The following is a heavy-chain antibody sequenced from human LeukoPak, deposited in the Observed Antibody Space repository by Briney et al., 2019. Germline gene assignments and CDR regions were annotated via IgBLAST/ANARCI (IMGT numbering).Heavy chain of an antibody. D-gene: IGHD3-10*01. CDR1: GFTVSSNY. J-gene: IGHJ4*02. CDR3: AKDGRRGWDFDY. V-gene: IGHV3-53*05. CDR2: IYSGGST. Sequence: GGSLRLSCAASGFTVSSNYMSWVRQAPGKGLEWVSVIYSGGSTYYADSVKGRFTISRDNSKNTLYLEMNSLRTEDTTVCYCAKDGRRGWDFDYWGQGTLVTVSS.